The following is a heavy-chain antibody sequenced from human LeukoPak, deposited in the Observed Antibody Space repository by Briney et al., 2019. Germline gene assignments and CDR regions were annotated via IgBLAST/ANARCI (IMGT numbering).Heavy chain of an antibody. CDR2: IKQDGSEK. V-gene: IGHV3-7*03. CDR1: GFTFSSYW. Sequence: GGSLRLSCAASGFTFSSYWMSWVRQAPGKGLEWVANIKQDGSEKYYEDSVKGRLTISRDNSKNTLYLQMNNLRVEDTAVYYCAKAHTVTHQGGAFDIWGQGTMVSVSS. D-gene: IGHD4-17*01. J-gene: IGHJ3*02. CDR3: AKAHTVTHQGGAFDI.